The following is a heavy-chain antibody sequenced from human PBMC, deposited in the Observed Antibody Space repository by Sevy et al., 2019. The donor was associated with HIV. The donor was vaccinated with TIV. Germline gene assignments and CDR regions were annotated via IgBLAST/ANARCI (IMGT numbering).Heavy chain of an antibody. J-gene: IGHJ4*02. CDR1: GYIFCDYW. Sequence: ASVKVSCKASGYIFCDYWIYWVRQAPGQGFEWMGWIIPASGATVCGQKFQGRVAMASDTSINTAYMELYRLTSDDTAVYYCARGGSDGNYWGQGSLVTVSS. CDR3: ARGGSDGNY. D-gene: IGHD5-12*01. CDR2: IIPASGAT. V-gene: IGHV1-2*02.